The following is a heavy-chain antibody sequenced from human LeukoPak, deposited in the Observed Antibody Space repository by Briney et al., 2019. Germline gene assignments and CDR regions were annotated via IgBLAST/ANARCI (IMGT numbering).Heavy chain of an antibody. CDR3: AKDMVRGVIIRSHYFGY. J-gene: IGHJ4*02. CDR1: GFTFSSYG. V-gene: IGHV3-30*02. CDR2: IRYDGSNK. D-gene: IGHD3-10*01. Sequence: GGSLRLSCAASGFTFSSYGMHWVRQAPGKGLEWVAFIRYDGSNKYYADSVKGRFTISRDNSKNTLYLQMNSLRAEDTAVYYCAKDMVRGVIIRSHYFGYWGQGTLVTVSS.